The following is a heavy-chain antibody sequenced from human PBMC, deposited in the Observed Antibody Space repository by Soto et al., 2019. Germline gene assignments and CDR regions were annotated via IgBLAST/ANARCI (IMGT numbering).Heavy chain of an antibody. V-gene: IGHV4-34*01. CDR3: ASTSYVWAFDI. CDR1: GGSFSGYY. D-gene: IGHD3-16*01. Sequence: QVQLQQWGAGLLKPSETLSLTCAVYGGSFSGYYWSWIRQPPGKGLEWIGEINHSGSTNYNPSLKSRVTISVGTSKNQFSLKLSSVTAADTAVYYCASTSYVWAFDIWGQGTMVTVSS. CDR2: INHSGST. J-gene: IGHJ3*02.